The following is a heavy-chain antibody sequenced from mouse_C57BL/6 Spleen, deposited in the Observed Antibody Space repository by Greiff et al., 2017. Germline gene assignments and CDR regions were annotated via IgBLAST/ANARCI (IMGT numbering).Heavy chain of an antibody. V-gene: IGHV1-53*01. CDR1: GYTFTSYW. D-gene: IGHD2-4*01. CDR3: ARFIDYDGAWFAY. Sequence: VQLQQSGTELVKPGASVKLSCKASGYTFTSYWMHWVKQRPGQGLEWIGNINPSNGGTNYNEKFKSKATLTVDKSSSTAYMQLSSLTSEDSAVEYCARFIDYDGAWFAYWGQGTLVTVSA. CDR2: INPSNGGT. J-gene: IGHJ3*01.